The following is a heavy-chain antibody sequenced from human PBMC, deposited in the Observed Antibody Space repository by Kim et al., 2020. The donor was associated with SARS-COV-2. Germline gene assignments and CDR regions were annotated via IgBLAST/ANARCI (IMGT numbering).Heavy chain of an antibody. CDR3: ARGTRKAAVDY. V-gene: IGHV3-48*03. CDR1: GFTFSSYE. CDR2: ISSSGSTI. Sequence: GGSLRLSCAASGFTFSSYEMNWVRQPPGKGLEWVSYISSSGSTIYYADSVKGRFTISRDNAKNSLYLQMNSLRAEDTAVYYCARGTRKAAVDYWGQGTLVTVSS. D-gene: IGHD6-13*01. J-gene: IGHJ4*02.